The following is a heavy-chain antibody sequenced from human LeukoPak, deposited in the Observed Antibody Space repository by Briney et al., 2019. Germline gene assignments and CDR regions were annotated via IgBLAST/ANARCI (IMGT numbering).Heavy chain of an antibody. CDR1: GITLSNYG. J-gene: IGHJ4*02. D-gene: IGHD3-22*01. CDR2: ISGSGGSA. V-gene: IGHV3-23*01. Sequence: GGSLRLSCAVSGITLSNYGMSWVRQAPGKRPEWVAGISGSGGSAYYADAVKGRFTISRDNPKNTLYLQMNSLRVEDTAVYFCAKRGVVIRVILVGFHKEAYYFDSWGQGALVTVSS. CDR3: AKRGVVIRVILVGFHKEAYYFDS.